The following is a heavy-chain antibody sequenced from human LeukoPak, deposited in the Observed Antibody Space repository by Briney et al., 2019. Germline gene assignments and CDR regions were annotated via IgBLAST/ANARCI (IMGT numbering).Heavy chain of an antibody. CDR2: INSDGSST. V-gene: IGHV3-74*01. CDR3: ARRGSSPRNDAFDI. Sequence: PGGSLRLSCAASGFTFSSYWMHWVRQAPGKGLVWVSRINSDGSSTSYADSVKGRFTISRDNSKNAVYLQMNSLRTEDTAVYYCARRGSSPRNDAFDIWGQGTMVTVSS. CDR1: GFTFSSYW. D-gene: IGHD6-6*01. J-gene: IGHJ3*02.